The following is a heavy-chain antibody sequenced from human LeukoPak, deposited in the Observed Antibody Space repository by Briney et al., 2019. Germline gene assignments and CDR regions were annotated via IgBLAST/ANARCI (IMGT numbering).Heavy chain of an antibody. D-gene: IGHD3-9*01. J-gene: IGHJ5*02. V-gene: IGHV4-34*01. Sequence: SETLSLTCTGSGVSINSYYWNWIRQPPGKGLEWIGEINHSGSTNYNPSLKSRVTISVDTSKNQFSLKLSSVTAADTAVYYCARGRYSNWFDPWGQGTLVTVSS. CDR1: GVSINSYY. CDR3: ARGRYSNWFDP. CDR2: INHSGST.